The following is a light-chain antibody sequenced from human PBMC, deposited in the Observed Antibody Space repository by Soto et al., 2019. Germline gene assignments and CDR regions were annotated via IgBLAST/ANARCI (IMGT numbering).Light chain of an antibody. CDR3: QQYGSSPPYT. CDR1: QSVSSNY. V-gene: IGKV3-20*01. J-gene: IGKJ2*01. Sequence: EIVLTQSPGTLSLSPGERATLSCRASQSVSSNYLAWYQQKPGQAPRLLIYDASSRATGIPDRFSGSGSGTDFTLTISRLEPEDFVVYYCQQYGSSPPYTFGQGTKLEIK. CDR2: DAS.